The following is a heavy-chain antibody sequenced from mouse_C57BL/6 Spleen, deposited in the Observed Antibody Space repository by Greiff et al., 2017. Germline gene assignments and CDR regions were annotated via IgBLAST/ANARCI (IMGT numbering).Heavy chain of an antibody. V-gene: IGHV1-26*01. J-gene: IGHJ4*01. CDR2: INPNNGGT. Sequence: EVQLQQSGPELVKPGASVEISCKASGYTFTDYYMNWVKQSHGKSLEWIGDINPNNGGTSYNQKFKGKATLTVDKSSSTAYMELRSLTSEDSAVYYCARGGGYPYWGQGTSVTVSS. CDR1: GYTFTDYY. CDR3: ARGGGYPY. D-gene: IGHD2-2*01.